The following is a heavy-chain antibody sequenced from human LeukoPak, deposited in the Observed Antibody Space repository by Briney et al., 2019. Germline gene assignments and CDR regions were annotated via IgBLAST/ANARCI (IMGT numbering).Heavy chain of an antibody. Sequence: SETLSLTCSVSGGSINSRPYYWGWIRQPPGKGLEWIGNIYYSGSTYYNPSLKSRVTISVDTSRNQVSLKVTSVTAAGTALYYCARVVASTSIDSWGQGILVTVSS. CDR2: IYYSGST. CDR3: ARVVASTSIDS. J-gene: IGHJ4*02. V-gene: IGHV4-39*01. CDR1: GGSINSRPYY. D-gene: IGHD2-15*01.